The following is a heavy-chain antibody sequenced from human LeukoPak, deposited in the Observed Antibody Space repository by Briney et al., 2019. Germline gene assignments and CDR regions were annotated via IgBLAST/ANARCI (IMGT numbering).Heavy chain of an antibody. D-gene: IGHD2-2*01. J-gene: IGHJ4*02. Sequence: GGSLRLSCAASGFTFSSYAMSWVRQAPGKGLEWVLAISGSGGSTYYADSVKGRFTIFRDNSKNTLYLQMNSLRAEDTAVYYCAKDLWVPAYKAGDYWGQGTLVTVSS. V-gene: IGHV3-23*01. CDR3: AKDLWVPAYKAGDY. CDR2: ISGSGGST. CDR1: GFTFSSYA.